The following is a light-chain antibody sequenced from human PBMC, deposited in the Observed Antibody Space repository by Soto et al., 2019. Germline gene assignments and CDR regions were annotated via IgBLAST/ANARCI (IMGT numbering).Light chain of an antibody. Sequence: IQMTQSPSSLSSSVGDRVTITCRASQSISSNLIWYQQKPGEAPKPLIYTASSLYSGVPSRFSGSGSGTDFTLTITSLQPEDFATYYCQQGYTNPITFGQGTRLEIK. CDR1: QSISSN. CDR3: QQGYTNPIT. J-gene: IGKJ5*01. V-gene: IGKV1-39*01. CDR2: TAS.